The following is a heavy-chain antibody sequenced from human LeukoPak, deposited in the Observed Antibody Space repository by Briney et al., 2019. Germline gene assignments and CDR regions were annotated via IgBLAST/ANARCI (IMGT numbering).Heavy chain of an antibody. Sequence: ASVTVSCKLSGYSITQLSMHWVRQAPGRGLEWMGVFDPEDGEPFYAQSFRGRLTMTEETSADTGYMELSSLRSEDTAIYDCATARPIKNTFRVRGVRSSDFWGQGSLVIVSS. CDR1: GYSITQLS. CDR3: ATARPIKNTFRVRGVRSSDF. J-gene: IGHJ4*02. CDR2: FDPEDGEP. D-gene: IGHD3-10*01. V-gene: IGHV1-24*01.